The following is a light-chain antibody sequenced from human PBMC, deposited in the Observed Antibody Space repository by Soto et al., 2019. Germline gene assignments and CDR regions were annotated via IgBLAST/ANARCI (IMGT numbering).Light chain of an antibody. CDR2: SAS. CDR3: QQTNSFPRT. J-gene: IGKJ4*01. V-gene: IGKV1-12*01. Sequence: DIQMTQSPSSVSASVGDRVTITCRASQNVTRWLAWYQQKPWKAPNLLIYSASTLESGVPSRFSGSGSGTFFALTISGLQPEDSAVSFCQQTNSFPRTFGGGTKVEI. CDR1: QNVTRW.